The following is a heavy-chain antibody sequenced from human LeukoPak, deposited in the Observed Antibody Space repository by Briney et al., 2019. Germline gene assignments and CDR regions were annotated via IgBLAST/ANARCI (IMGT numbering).Heavy chain of an antibody. D-gene: IGHD1-26*01. V-gene: IGHV3-74*01. Sequence: PGGSLRLSCAASGFTFSSYWMHRVRQAPGKGLVWVSRINSDGSNTIYADSVKGRFTISRDNSKNTLSLQMNSLRGEDTAVYYCARGPTPGDFDFWGQGTLVTVSS. CDR1: GFTFSSYW. J-gene: IGHJ4*02. CDR3: ARGPTPGDFDF. CDR2: INSDGSNT.